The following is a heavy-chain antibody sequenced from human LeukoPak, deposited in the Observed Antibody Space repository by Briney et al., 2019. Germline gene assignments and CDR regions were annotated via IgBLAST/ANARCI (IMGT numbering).Heavy chain of an antibody. CDR1: GFTFNSFA. Sequence: PGGSLRLSCAASGFTFNSFAMSWVRQAPGKGLEWVSVISGSGGSTYYADSVKGRFTISRDNSKNTLYLQMNSLRAEDTAVYYCAREDLSLTGSLEDWGQGTLVTVSS. CDR3: AREDLSLTGSLED. D-gene: IGHD1-14*01. V-gene: IGHV3-23*01. CDR2: ISGSGGST. J-gene: IGHJ4*02.